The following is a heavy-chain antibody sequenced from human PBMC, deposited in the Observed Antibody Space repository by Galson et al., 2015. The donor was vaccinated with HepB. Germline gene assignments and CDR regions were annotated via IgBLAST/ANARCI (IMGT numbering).Heavy chain of an antibody. CDR1: GFTFFTSA. CDR3: ARENSRRWSYYYYAMDV. Sequence: SLRLSCAASGFTFFTSAMSWVRQAPGKGLEWVSTISGFGENTYYADSVKGRFTISRDNSKNTLYLQMNSLRADDTAVYYCARENSRRWSYYYYAMDVWGQGTTVTVSS. D-gene: IGHD6-13*01. CDR2: ISGFGENT. V-gene: IGHV3-23*01. J-gene: IGHJ6*02.